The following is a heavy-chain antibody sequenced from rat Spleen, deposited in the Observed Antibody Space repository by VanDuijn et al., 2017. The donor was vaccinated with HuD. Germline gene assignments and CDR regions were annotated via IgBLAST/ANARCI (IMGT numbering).Heavy chain of an antibody. V-gene: IGHV5-25*01. D-gene: IGHD3-1*01. CDR1: GFTFSNYY. CDR2: ISPSGVT. Sequence: EVQLVESDGGLVQPGRSMKLSCAASGFTFSNYYMAWVRQAPTKGLEWVAYISPSGVTYYRDSVKGRFTVSRENAKSTLHLLMDSLRSEDTATYYCARQRGPSWFAYWGQGTLVTVSS. CDR3: ARQRGPSWFAY. J-gene: IGHJ3*01.